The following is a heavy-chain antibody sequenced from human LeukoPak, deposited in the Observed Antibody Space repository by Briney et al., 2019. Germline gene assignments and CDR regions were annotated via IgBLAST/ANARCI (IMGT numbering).Heavy chain of an antibody. CDR2: INHSGST. D-gene: IGHD3-16*02. J-gene: IGHJ4*02. CDR1: GGSFSGYY. Sequence: SETLSLTCAVYGGSFSGYYWSWIRQPPGKGLEWIGEINHSGSTNYNPSLKSRVTISVDTSKNQFSLKLSSVTAADTAVYYCASCDRGLFDYWGQGTLVTVSS. CDR3: ASCDRGLFDY. V-gene: IGHV4-34*01.